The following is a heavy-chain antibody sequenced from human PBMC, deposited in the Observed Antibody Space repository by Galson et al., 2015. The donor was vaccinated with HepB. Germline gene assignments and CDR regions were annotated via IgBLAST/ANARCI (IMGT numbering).Heavy chain of an antibody. D-gene: IGHD6-13*01. J-gene: IGHJ4*02. CDR3: ARSGRFGIAAADHGLY. Sequence: SVKVSCKASGYTFTMYAMHWVRQAPGQRPEWTGWINVGNGNTKYSQRFQGRVTITRDTSARTAYMELGSLKSEDTAVYYCARSGRFGIAAADHGLYWGQGTLVTVSS. CDR2: INVGNGNT. V-gene: IGHV1-3*01. CDR1: GYTFTMYA.